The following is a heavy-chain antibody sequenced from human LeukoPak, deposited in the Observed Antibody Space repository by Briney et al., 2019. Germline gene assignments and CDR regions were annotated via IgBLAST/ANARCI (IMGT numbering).Heavy chain of an antibody. Sequence: GRSLRLSCAASGFTFSSYGMHWVRQAPGKGLEWVAIISYDGGNKYYADSVKGRFTISRDNSKNTLSLQMNSLRAEDTAVYFCARPPSSCSSTSCYSQYWGQGTLVTVSP. J-gene: IGHJ4*02. V-gene: IGHV3-30*03. CDR3: ARPPSSCSSTSCYSQY. D-gene: IGHD2-2*02. CDR2: ISYDGGNK. CDR1: GFTFSSYG.